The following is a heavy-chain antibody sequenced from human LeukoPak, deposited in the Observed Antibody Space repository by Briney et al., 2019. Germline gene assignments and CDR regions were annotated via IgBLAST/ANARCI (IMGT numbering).Heavy chain of an antibody. Sequence: GGSLRLSCAASGFTFSTYAMHWVRQAPGKGLEWVAVIPYDGSNKYYADSVKGRFTISRENSKNRLYLQMNSLRAEDTAVYYCARRKYLWFGELGAFDIWGQGTMVTVSS. D-gene: IGHD3-10*01. CDR1: GFTFSTYA. V-gene: IGHV3-30*04. CDR2: IPYDGSNK. CDR3: ARRKYLWFGELGAFDI. J-gene: IGHJ3*02.